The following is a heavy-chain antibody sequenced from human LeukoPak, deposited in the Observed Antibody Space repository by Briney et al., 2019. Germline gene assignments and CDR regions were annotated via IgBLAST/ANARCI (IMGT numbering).Heavy chain of an antibody. Sequence: SETLSLTCTVSGGSISSYYWSCIRQPAGRGLEWIGRIYTSGSTNYNPSLKSRVTMSVDTSKNQFSLKLSSVTAADTAVYYCARTIAARIFDYWGQGALVTVSS. CDR1: GGSISSYY. D-gene: IGHD6-13*01. CDR2: IYTSGST. CDR3: ARTIAARIFDY. J-gene: IGHJ4*02. V-gene: IGHV4-4*07.